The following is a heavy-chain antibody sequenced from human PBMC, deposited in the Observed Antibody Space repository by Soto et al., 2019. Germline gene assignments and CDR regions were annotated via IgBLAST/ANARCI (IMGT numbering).Heavy chain of an antibody. D-gene: IGHD2-21*02. V-gene: IGHV3-23*01. CDR2: VSGTGGGT. Sequence: GGSLRLSCAASGFSFRSYAMGWVRQAPGKGLEWVSAVSGTGGGTYYADYVKGRFTISRDNSKNTLYLQMNSLRAEDTAVYYCAKEILGAYCGGDCYWSDWGQGTLVTVSS. J-gene: IGHJ4*02. CDR1: GFSFRSYA. CDR3: AKEILGAYCGGDCYWSD.